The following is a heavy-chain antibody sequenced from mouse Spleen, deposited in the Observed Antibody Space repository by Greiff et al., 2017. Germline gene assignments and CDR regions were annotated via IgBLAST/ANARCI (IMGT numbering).Heavy chain of an antibody. J-gene: IGHJ4*01. CDR3: ARARDYGSSYAMDY. V-gene: IGHV1-52*01. CDR2: IDPSDSET. Sequence: VQLQQPGAELVRPGSSVKLSCKASGYTFTSYWMHWVKQRPIQGLEWIGNIDPSDSETHYNQKFKDKATLTVDKSSSTAYMQLSSLTSEDSAVYYCARARDYGSSYAMDYWGQGTSVTVSS. D-gene: IGHD1-1*01. CDR1: GYTFTSYW.